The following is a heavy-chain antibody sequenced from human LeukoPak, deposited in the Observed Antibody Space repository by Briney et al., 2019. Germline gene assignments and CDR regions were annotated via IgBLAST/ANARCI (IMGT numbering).Heavy chain of an antibody. V-gene: IGHV3-73*01. J-gene: IGHJ5*02. CDR3: TRPNLKGGSGNSGFDP. CDR1: GFTFSGSA. D-gene: IGHD3-10*01. Sequence: HAGGSLRLSCAASGFTFSGSAMHWVRQASGKGLEWVGRIRSKANSYATAYAASVKGRFTISRDDSKNTAYLQMNSLKTEDTAVYYCTRPNLKGGSGNSGFDPWGQGTLVTVSS. CDR2: IRSKANSYAT.